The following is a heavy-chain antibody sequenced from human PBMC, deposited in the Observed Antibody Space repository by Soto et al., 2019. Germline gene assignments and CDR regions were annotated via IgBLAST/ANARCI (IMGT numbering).Heavy chain of an antibody. CDR3: AKDRPPWVDWLLPQYYFDY. Sequence: GGSLRLSCAASGFTFSSYAMSWVRQAPGKGLESVSAISGSGGSTYYADSVKGRFTISRDNSKNTLYLQMNSLRAEDTAVYYCAKDRPPWVDWLLPQYYFDYWGQGTLVTVSS. CDR2: ISGSGGST. V-gene: IGHV3-23*01. J-gene: IGHJ4*02. CDR1: GFTFSSYA. D-gene: IGHD3-9*01.